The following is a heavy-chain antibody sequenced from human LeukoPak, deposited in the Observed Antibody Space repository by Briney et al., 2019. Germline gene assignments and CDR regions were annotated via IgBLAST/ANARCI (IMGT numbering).Heavy chain of an antibody. CDR1: GGSISSSSYY. CDR3: ARPLYDSSGYYGN. CDR2: IYYSGST. D-gene: IGHD3-22*01. V-gene: IGHV4-39*01. J-gene: IGHJ4*02. Sequence: SETLSLTCTVSGGSISSSSYYWGWIRQPPGKGLEWIGCIYYSGSTYYNPSLKSRVTISVDTSKNQFSLKLSSVTAADTAVYYCARPLYDSSGYYGNWGQGTLVTVSS.